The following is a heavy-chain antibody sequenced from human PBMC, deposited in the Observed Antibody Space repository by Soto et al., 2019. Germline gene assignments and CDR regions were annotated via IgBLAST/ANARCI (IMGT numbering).Heavy chain of an antibody. J-gene: IGHJ4*02. CDR1: GGTFNNDA. D-gene: IGHD2-21*02. CDR3: AREVVTETTLGYFDY. Sequence: QVHLVQSGAEVKKSGSSVRVSCTASGGTFNNDAISWLRQAPGQGLEWLGRIIPFFGTPDYSQNFRGRLTIIADESPGAAYMDLRSLRSDDTAVYYCAREVVTETTLGYFDYWGQGTLVTVSS. V-gene: IGHV1-69*01. CDR2: IIPFFGTP.